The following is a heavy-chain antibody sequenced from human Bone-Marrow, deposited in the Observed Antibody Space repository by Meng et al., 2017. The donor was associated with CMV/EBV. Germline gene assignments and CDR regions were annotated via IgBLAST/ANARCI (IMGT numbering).Heavy chain of an antibody. V-gene: IGHV4-4*07. D-gene: IGHD2-21*02. CDR3: ARGDLAPLDETYYFDY. CDR1: GGSISSGY. J-gene: IGHJ4*02. CDR2: IYTSGST. Sequence: QVQLRGPGRVLGNPAELLLLTCTVSGGSISSGYWSWIRQPAGKGLEWIGRIYTSGSTNYNPSLKSRVTMSVDTSKNQFSLKLSSVTAADTAVYYCARGDLAPLDETYYFDYWGQGTLVTVSS.